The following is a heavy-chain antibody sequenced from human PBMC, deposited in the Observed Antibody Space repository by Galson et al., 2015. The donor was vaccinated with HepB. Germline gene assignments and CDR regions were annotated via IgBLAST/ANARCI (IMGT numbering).Heavy chain of an antibody. V-gene: IGHV3-49*03. CDR1: GFTFGDYA. CDR3: AREAAGLGGYFDY. J-gene: IGHJ4*02. D-gene: IGHD6-13*01. Sequence: SLRLSCASSGFTFGDYAVNWFRQAPGKGLEWIGFIRRNTYGATTEYAASLKGRSSISRDDSKNIAHLQMNSLQTEDTAVYFCAREAAGLGGYFDYWGRGTLFTVPS. CDR2: IRRNTYGATT.